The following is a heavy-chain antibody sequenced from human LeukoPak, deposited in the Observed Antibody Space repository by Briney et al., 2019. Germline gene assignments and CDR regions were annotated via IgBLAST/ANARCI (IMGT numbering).Heavy chain of an antibody. V-gene: IGHV3-11*01. Sequence: PGGSLRLSCAASGFTFSDYYMSWIRQAPGKGLEGVSYISGSGGTIDYADSVKGRFSISRDNAKNSLYLQMNSLRAEDTAVYYCARDTRLLWTIAGAFDIWGQGTMVTVSS. CDR1: GFTFSDYY. CDR3: ARDTRLLWTIAGAFDI. CDR2: ISGSGGTI. D-gene: IGHD3-10*01. J-gene: IGHJ3*02.